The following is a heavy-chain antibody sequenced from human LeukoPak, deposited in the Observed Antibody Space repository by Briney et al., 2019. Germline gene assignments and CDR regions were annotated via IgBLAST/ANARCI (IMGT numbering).Heavy chain of an antibody. CDR2: IYTSEST. CDR1: GASISSYY. J-gene: IGHJ5*02. D-gene: IGHD3-22*01. Sequence: PSETLSLTCTVSGASISSYYWNWIRQPAGKGLEWIGRIYTSESTNYNPSLKSRVTLSIDTSKNQFSLKLSSVTAADTAVYYCAMAYYDSSALGWFDPWGQGTLVTVSS. V-gene: IGHV4-4*07. CDR3: AMAYYDSSALGWFDP.